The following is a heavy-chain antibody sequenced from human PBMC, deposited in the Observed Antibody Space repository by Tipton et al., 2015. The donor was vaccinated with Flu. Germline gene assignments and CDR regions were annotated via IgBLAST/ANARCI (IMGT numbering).Heavy chain of an antibody. J-gene: IGHJ4*02. V-gene: IGHV4-4*07. Sequence: TLSLTCTVSGGSMSSFYWSWIRKPAGKGLEWMGRMYAGGNTKYNPSLKSRVTMSVDTSKNQFSLRLTSVTAADTAVYYCARGSGSGTEMTFYVWDPGTVVTVSS. CDR2: MYAGGNT. CDR3: ARGSGSGTEMTFYV. D-gene: IGHD3-10*01. CDR1: GGSMSSFY.